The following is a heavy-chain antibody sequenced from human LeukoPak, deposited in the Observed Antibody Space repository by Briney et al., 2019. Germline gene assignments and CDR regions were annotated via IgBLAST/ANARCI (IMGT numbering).Heavy chain of an antibody. Sequence: PSETLSLTCTVSGGSISSYYWSWIRQPPGKGLEWIGYIYYSGSTNYNPALKSRVIISVDTSKNQFSLRLSSLAAADTAVYYCARGHYTSSWYVFDYWGQGTLVTVSS. CDR1: GGSISSYY. D-gene: IGHD6-13*01. J-gene: IGHJ4*02. CDR3: ARGHYTSSWYVFDY. V-gene: IGHV4-59*01. CDR2: IYYSGST.